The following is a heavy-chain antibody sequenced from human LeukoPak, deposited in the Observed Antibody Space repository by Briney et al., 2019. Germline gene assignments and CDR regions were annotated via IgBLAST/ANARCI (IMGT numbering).Heavy chain of an antibody. Sequence: PSETLSLTCAVSGYTISNGYYWGWIRQPPGKGLEWIGSVSHSGSTYYNPSLKSRVTMSLDTSKNQFSLRLTSMTAADTAVYYCARGLLLWFGDLAYYYYMDVWGEGTTVTVSS. J-gene: IGHJ6*03. CDR2: VSHSGST. CDR3: ARGLLLWFGDLAYYYYMDV. D-gene: IGHD3-10*01. V-gene: IGHV4-38-2*01. CDR1: GYTISNGYY.